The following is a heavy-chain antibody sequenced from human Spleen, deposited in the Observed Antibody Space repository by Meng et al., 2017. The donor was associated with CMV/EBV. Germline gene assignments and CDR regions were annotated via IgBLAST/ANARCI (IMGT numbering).Heavy chain of an antibody. Sequence: GESLKISCAASGFTFSSYAMHWVRQAPGKGLEWVAVISYDGSNKYYADSVKGRFTISRDNSKNTLYLQMNSLRTEDTAVYYCAKDPNSSGWYIDYFDYWGQGTLVTVSS. CDR3: AKDPNSSGWYIDYFDY. V-gene: IGHV3-30*04. D-gene: IGHD6-19*01. J-gene: IGHJ4*02. CDR1: GFTFSSYA. CDR2: ISYDGSNK.